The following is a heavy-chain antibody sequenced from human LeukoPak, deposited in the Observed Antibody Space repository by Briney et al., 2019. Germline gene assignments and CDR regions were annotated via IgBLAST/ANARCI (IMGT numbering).Heavy chain of an antibody. D-gene: IGHD2-15*01. V-gene: IGHV4-34*01. CDR2: INHSGST. CDR3: AKVYCSGGSCYSSDAFDI. J-gene: IGHJ3*02. CDR1: GESFSGYY. Sequence: SETLSLTCAVYGESFSGYYWSWIRQPPGKGLEWIGEINHSGSTDYNPSLKSRVTISVDTSKNQFSLKLTSVTAADTAVYYCAKVYCSGGSCYSSDAFDIWGQGTMVTVSS.